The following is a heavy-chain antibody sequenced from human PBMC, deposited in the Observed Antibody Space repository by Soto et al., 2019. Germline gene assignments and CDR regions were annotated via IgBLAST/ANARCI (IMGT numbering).Heavy chain of an antibody. CDR1: GYTFTNYG. CDR2: ISAYNGNK. J-gene: IGHJ4*02. CDR3: ARGVTPYYFDY. V-gene: IGHV1-18*01. D-gene: IGHD4-4*01. Sequence: ASVKVSCKASGYTFTNYGISWVRQAPGQGLEWMGWISAYNGNKKYAQKLQGRVTMTTDTSTSTAYMELRSLRSDDTAVYYCARGVTPYYFDYWGQGTLVTVSS.